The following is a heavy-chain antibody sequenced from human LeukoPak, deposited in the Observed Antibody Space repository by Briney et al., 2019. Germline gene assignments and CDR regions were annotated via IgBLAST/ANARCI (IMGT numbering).Heavy chain of an antibody. D-gene: IGHD3-10*01. CDR2: IYYSGST. CDR3: AREGNYGSGRGMDV. V-gene: IGHV4-59*01. J-gene: IGHJ6*02. Sequence: PSETLSLTCTVSGGSISGYYWSWLRQPPGKRLEWIGYIYYSGSTNYNPSLRSRLTMSADTSKNQLSLTVSSVTAADTAVYYCAREGNYGSGRGMDVWGQGTTVTVSS. CDR1: GGSISGYY.